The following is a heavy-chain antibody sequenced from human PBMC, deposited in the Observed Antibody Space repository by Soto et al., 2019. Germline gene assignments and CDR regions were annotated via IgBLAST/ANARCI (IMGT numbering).Heavy chain of an antibody. V-gene: IGHV5-51*01. CDR1: GFAFSTSW. CDR2: IYPAASEV. D-gene: IGHD2-2*01. CDR3: ARQPSMTPVAWDT. J-gene: IGHJ1*01. Sequence: EVQLVQSGPEVKNPGESLKISCKGSGFAFSTSWIAWVRQRPGQALEWLGIIYPAASEVRQSPSFRGQVTISADKSVSTAYLQWGNLKASDTAIYYCARQPSMTPVAWDTWGQGTLVTVSS.